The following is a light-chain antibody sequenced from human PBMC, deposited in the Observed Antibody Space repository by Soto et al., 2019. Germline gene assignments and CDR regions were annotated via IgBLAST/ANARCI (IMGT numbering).Light chain of an antibody. CDR1: QSVSSSY. V-gene: IGKV3-20*01. CDR2: GAS. J-gene: IGKJ1*01. CDR3: QQYGTSPRT. Sequence: EVVMTQSPATLSVSPGERATLSCRASQSVSSSYLALYQQKPGQAPRLLIYGASSRATGIPDRFSGSGSGTDFTLTISRLEPEDFAVYYCQQYGTSPRTFGQGTKVDIK.